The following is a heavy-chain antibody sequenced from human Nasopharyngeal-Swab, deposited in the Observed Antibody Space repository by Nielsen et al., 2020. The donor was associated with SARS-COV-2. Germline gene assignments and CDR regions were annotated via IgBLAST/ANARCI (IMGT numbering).Heavy chain of an antibody. CDR2: INHSGST. V-gene: IGHV4-34*01. D-gene: IGHD5-12*01. CDR3: ARGAPRGGYDFSLYYYYYYGVDV. J-gene: IGHJ6*02. Sequence: IRQPPGKGLEWIGEINHSGSTNYNPSLKSRVIISVDTSKDQFSLKLSSVTAADTAVYYCARGAPRGGYDFSLYYYYYYGVDVWGQGTTVTVSS.